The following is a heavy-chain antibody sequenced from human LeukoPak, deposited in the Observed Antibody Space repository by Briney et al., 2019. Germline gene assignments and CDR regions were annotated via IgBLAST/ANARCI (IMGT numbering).Heavy chain of an antibody. J-gene: IGHJ4*02. Sequence: ASVKVSCKASGYTFTGYYMHWVRQAPGQGLEWMGWINPNSGGTNYAQKFQGRVTMTRDTSISTAYMELSRLRSDDTAVYYCARGREYYYDSSGPFDYWGQGTLVTVSS. CDR1: GYTFTGYY. CDR3: ARGREYYYDSSGPFDY. CDR2: INPNSGGT. V-gene: IGHV1-2*02. D-gene: IGHD3-22*01.